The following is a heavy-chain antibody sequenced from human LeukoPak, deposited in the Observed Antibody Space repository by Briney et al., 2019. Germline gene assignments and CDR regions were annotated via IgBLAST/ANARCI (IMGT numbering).Heavy chain of an antibody. CDR2: IYHSGST. CDR3: AIGQVWLLYDY. V-gene: IGHV4-34*01. D-gene: IGHD1-26*01. CDR1: GGSFSAYY. Sequence: SETLSLTCAVYGGSFSAYYWSWIRQPPGKGLEWIGEIYHSGSTNYNPSLKSRVTISVDTSKNQLSLKLTSVTAADTAVYYCAIGQVWLLYDYWGQGTLVTVSS. J-gene: IGHJ4*02.